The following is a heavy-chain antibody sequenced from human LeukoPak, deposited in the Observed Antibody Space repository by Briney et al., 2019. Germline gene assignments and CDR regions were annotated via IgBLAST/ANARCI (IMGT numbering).Heavy chain of an antibody. CDR3: ARIGYFDYSTDS. V-gene: IGHV4-39*01. D-gene: IGHD3-9*01. Sequence: SETLSLTCTVSGGSISSFSYYWGWIRQPPGKGLEWIGTIYYSGSTYYNPSLNSRVTISIDTSKNQFSLKLSSVTAADTAVYFCARIGYFDYSTDSWGQGTLVTVSS. CDR2: IYYSGST. J-gene: IGHJ4*02. CDR1: GGSISSFSYY.